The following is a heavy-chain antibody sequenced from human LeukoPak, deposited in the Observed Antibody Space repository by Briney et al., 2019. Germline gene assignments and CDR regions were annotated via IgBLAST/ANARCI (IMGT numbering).Heavy chain of an antibody. CDR1: GFTFSDYG. Sequence: GGTLRLSCAAPGFTFSDYGMHWVRQAPGKGLEWVAVIWHDGSNKYYADSVQGRFTISRDSSKNTLYLQMNSLRAEDTAVYYCAKDGDAGTSYYFYYMDVGGKGTTVTVSS. V-gene: IGHV3-33*06. CDR3: AKDGDAGTSYYFYYMDV. J-gene: IGHJ6*03. CDR2: IWHDGSNK. D-gene: IGHD7-27*01.